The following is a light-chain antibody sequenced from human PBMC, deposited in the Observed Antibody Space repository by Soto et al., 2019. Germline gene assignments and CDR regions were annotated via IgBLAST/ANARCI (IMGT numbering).Light chain of an antibody. CDR1: GSGLVNYNL. J-gene: IGLJ3*02. Sequence: QSALTQPASVSGSPGQSITISCTGSGSGLVNYNLVSWYQQTPGQAPRLVIYESTKRPSGVSDRFSGSKSGNTASLTISGLQAEDEADYYCCSCVSGSPFDVLFGGGTNLTVL. CDR2: EST. CDR3: CSCVSGSPFDVL. V-gene: IGLV2-23*01.